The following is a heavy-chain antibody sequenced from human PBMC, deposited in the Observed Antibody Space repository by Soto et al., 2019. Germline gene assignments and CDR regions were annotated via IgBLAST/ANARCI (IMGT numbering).Heavy chain of an antibody. CDR3: AKSGSSGWYGWFDP. D-gene: IGHD6-19*01. J-gene: IGHJ5*02. V-gene: IGHV2-5*01. CDR1: DFSLRTSGVG. CDR2: IYWNDDK. Sequence: GAGSSLGNPTQTLTLTFIFSDFSLRTSGVGVGWIRQPPGKALEWHGFIYWNDDKRYSPSLKSRLTITKDTSKNQVVLTMTNMDPVDTATYYCAKSGSSGWYGWFDPWGQGTLVTVSS.